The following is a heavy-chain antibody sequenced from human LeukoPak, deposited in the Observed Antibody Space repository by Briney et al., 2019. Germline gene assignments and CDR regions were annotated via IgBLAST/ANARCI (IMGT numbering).Heavy chain of an antibody. CDR3: ARGRRIVVVLGATRTHRDYYMDV. Sequence: SETLSLTCTVSGGSTSSYYWSWIRQPAGKGLEWIGCIYTSGSTNYNSSLKSRVTISLDTSKNQFSLKLSSVTAADTAVYYCARGRRIVVVLGATRTHRDYYMDVWGKGTTVTVSS. CDR2: IYTSGST. CDR1: GGSTSSYY. J-gene: IGHJ6*03. D-gene: IGHD2-15*01. V-gene: IGHV4-4*07.